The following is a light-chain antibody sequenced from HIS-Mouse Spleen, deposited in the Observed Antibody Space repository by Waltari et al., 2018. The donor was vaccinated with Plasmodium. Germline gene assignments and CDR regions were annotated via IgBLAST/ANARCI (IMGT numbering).Light chain of an antibody. V-gene: IGLV2-14*01. Sequence: QSALTQPASVSGSPGQSTTISCTGTSSDAGGYNYVSWYQQHPGKAPKLMIYEVSNRPSGVSNRFSGSKSGNTASLTISGLQAEDEADYYCSSYTSSSTLLYVFGTGTKVTVL. J-gene: IGLJ1*01. CDR1: SSDAGGYNY. CDR2: EVS. CDR3: SSYTSSSTLLYV.